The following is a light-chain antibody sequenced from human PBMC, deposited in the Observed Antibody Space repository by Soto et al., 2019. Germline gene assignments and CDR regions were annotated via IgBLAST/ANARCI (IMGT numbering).Light chain of an antibody. CDR3: QQYNSMGYP. Sequence: DIQMTQSPSTLSASVGDRVTITCRASQSISSWLAWYQQKPGKAPKLLIYDASSLESGVPSRFSGSGSGTEFTLTISSLQPDDFATYYCQQYNSMGYPFGQRTKLEIK. J-gene: IGKJ2*01. CDR1: QSISSW. CDR2: DAS. V-gene: IGKV1-5*01.